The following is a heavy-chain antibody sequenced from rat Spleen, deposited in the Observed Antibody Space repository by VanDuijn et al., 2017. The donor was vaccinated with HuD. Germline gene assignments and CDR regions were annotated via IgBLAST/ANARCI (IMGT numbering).Heavy chain of an antibody. Sequence: EVQLVESGGGLVQPGRSLKLSCAASGFTFSDYYMAWVRQAPTKGLEWVATISYDGSSTYYRDSVKGRFTISRDNAKSTLYLQMDSLRSEDTATYYGARQGRVFDYWGQGVMVTVSS. V-gene: IGHV5-7*01. J-gene: IGHJ2*01. CDR3: ARQGRVFDY. D-gene: IGHD4-4*01. CDR2: ISYDGSST. CDR1: GFTFSDYY.